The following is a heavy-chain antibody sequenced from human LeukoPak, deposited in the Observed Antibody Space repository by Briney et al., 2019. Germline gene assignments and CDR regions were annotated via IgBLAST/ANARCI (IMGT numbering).Heavy chain of an antibody. V-gene: IGHV4-38-2*02. Sequence: SETLSLTCTVSGYSISSGYYWGWIRQPPGKGLEWIGSIYHSGSTYYNPSLKSRVSISLDTSKNQFSLKLSSVTAADTAVYYCARGGGYSYGYSFFDYWGQGTLVTVSS. J-gene: IGHJ4*02. D-gene: IGHD5-18*01. CDR2: IYHSGST. CDR1: GYSISSGYY. CDR3: ARGGGYSYGYSFFDY.